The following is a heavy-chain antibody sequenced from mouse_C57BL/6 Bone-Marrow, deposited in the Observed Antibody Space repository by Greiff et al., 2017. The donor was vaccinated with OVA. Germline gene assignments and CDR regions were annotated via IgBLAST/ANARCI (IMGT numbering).Heavy chain of an antibody. D-gene: IGHD4-1*01. J-gene: IGHJ2*01. Sequence: EVKVVESGGGLVKPGGSLKLSCAASGFTFSDYGMHWVRQAPEKGLEWVAYISSGSSTIYYADTVKGRFTISRDNAKNTLFLQMTSLRSEDTAMYYCARELGPYYFDYWGQGTTLTVSS. V-gene: IGHV5-17*01. CDR1: GFTFSDYG. CDR2: ISSGSSTI. CDR3: ARELGPYYFDY.